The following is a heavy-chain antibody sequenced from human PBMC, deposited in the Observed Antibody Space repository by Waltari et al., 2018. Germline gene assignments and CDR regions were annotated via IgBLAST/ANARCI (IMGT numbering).Heavy chain of an antibody. V-gene: IGHV3-74*01. Sequence: EVQLVEAGGDIVTPGGSLRLSCAAYGFRFIDYWMHWDRQVPGKGLVWVSRINSDGSSISYSDSVKGRFTISRDNSKNMLYLQLNSLRAEDTAVYYCARKGGRGYTYGPFYYDSWGQGTLVTVSS. CDR1: GFRFIDYW. CDR2: INSDGSSI. D-gene: IGHD5-18*01. CDR3: ARKGGRGYTYGPFYYDS. J-gene: IGHJ4*02.